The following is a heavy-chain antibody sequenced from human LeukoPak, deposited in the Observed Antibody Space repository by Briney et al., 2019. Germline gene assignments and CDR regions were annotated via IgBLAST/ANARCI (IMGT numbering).Heavy chain of an antibody. CDR3: ARTPVKRLYNYDFFTNY. V-gene: IGHV3-11*03. CDR1: GFSFSDYY. CDR2: ISGSSSYT. J-gene: IGHJ4*02. D-gene: IGHD1-1*01. Sequence: GGSLRLSCAASGFSFSDYYMIWIRQAPGKGLEWVSYISGSSSYTNYAYSVKGRFSISRDNAKKSLYLQMNSLRAEDTAVYFCARTPVKRLYNYDFFTNYWGQGTLVTVSP.